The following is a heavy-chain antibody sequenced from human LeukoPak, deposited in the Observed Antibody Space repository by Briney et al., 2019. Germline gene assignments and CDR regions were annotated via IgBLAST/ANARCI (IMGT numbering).Heavy chain of an antibody. CDR2: IWYDGSNK. D-gene: IGHD4-17*01. Sequence: GGSLRLSCAASGFTFSSFDMHWVRQAPGKGLEWVAVIWYDGSNKYYADSVKGRFTISRDNSKNTLYLQMNSLRAEDTAVYYCARDNDGDYVLNYWGQGTLVTVSS. V-gene: IGHV3-33*08. CDR3: ARDNDGDYVLNY. J-gene: IGHJ4*02. CDR1: GFTFSSFD.